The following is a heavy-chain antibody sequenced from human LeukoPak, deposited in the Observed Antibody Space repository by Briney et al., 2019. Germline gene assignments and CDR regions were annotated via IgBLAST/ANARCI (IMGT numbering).Heavy chain of an antibody. V-gene: IGHV3-30*04. J-gene: IGHJ3*01. CDR3: AREIVVVVTGATSDSFDL. CDR2: LSFDGQNK. Sequence: GGSLRLSCAASEFTFSVYAFHWVRHVPGKGLEWVAVLSFDGQNKYYAESVKGRFTISRDTSNNTLYLQMNSLRAEDTAIYYCAREIVVVVTGATSDSFDLWGQGTMVTVSS. D-gene: IGHD1-26*01. CDR1: EFTFSVYA.